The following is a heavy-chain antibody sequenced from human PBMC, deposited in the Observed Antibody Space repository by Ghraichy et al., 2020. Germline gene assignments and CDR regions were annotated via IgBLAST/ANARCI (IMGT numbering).Heavy chain of an antibody. Sequence: AGSLRLSCAASGFTFSSYSMNWVRQAPGKGLEWVSSISSSSSYIYYADSVKGRFTISRDNAKNSLYLQMNSLRAEDTAVYYCARFPLRTYCGGDCFYFDYWGQGTLVTVSS. V-gene: IGHV3-21*01. CDR3: ARFPLRTYCGGDCFYFDY. CDR2: ISSSSSYI. CDR1: GFTFSSYS. J-gene: IGHJ4*02. D-gene: IGHD2-21*02.